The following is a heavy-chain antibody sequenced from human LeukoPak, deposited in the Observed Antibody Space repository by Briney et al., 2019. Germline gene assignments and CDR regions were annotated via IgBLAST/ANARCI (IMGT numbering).Heavy chain of an antibody. Sequence: GAFLRLSCAASGFTFSNYAMSWVRQAPGKGLEWVSAITGSGGNTYYADSAKGRFTISRDNSKNTVFLQMNSLRAEDTAVYYCAKWGDYDVLTGYYVSDYWGQGTLVTVSS. CDR1: GFTFSNYA. D-gene: IGHD3-9*01. V-gene: IGHV3-23*01. CDR2: ITGSGGNT. CDR3: AKWGDYDVLTGYYVSDY. J-gene: IGHJ4*02.